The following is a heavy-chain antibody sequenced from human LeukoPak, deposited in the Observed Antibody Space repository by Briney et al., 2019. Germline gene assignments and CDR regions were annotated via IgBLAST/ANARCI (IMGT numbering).Heavy chain of an antibody. V-gene: IGHV1-8*03. Sequence: ASVTVSCKDSGYTFTSYDINWVRQATGQGLEWMGWMNPNSGNTGYAQKFQGRVTITRNTSISTAYMELSSLRSEDTAVYYCARAPRVRTYYYYYYMDVWGKGTTVTVSS. CDR3: ARAPRVRTYYYYYYMDV. CDR2: MNPNSGNT. CDR1: GYTFTSYD. J-gene: IGHJ6*03. D-gene: IGHD1/OR15-1a*01.